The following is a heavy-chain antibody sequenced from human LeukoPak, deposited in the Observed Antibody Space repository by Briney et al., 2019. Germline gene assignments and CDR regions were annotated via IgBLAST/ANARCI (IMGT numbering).Heavy chain of an antibody. D-gene: IGHD1-26*01. J-gene: IGHJ4*02. Sequence: GGSLRLSCAASGFTFSTYSMNWVRQAPGKGLEWVSTISGGGSTYYADSVKGRFTISRDNSKNTLYLQVNSLRAEDTAVYYCAKGGKWDVTPFDYWGQGTLVTVSS. CDR2: ISGGGST. V-gene: IGHV3-23*01. CDR3: AKGGKWDVTPFDY. CDR1: GFTFSTYS.